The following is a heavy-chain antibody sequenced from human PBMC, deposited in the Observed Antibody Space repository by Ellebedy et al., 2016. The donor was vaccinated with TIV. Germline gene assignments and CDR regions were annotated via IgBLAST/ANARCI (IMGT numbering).Heavy chain of an antibody. V-gene: IGHV4-31*03. J-gene: IGHJ4*02. CDR3: ARDRNGDSAFDH. Sequence: SETLSLTXTVSGGSISSDFYYWSWIRQHPGKGLEWIGYLHVGGSTYYNPSLKSRAAMSLDTAENHFSLKLSYVSAADTAVYYCARDRNGDSAFDHWGQGTLVTVSS. CDR1: GGSISSDFYY. CDR2: LHVGGST. D-gene: IGHD2-21*02.